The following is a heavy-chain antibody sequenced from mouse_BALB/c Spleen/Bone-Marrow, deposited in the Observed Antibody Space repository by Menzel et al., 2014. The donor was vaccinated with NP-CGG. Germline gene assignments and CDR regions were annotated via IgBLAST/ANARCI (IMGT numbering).Heavy chain of an antibody. D-gene: IGHD1-1*01. CDR2: IYPGDGDT. CDR1: GYVFSSSW. CDR3: AGTYGSSFFAY. J-gene: IGHJ3*01. Sequence: QVQLQQSGPELVKSGASVKISCKASGYVFSSSWMNWAKQRPGQGLEWIGRIYPGDGDTNYNGKFKGKATLTADKSSSTAYMQLSNLTSVDSAVYFCAGTYGSSFFAYWGQGTLVTVSA. V-gene: IGHV1-82*01.